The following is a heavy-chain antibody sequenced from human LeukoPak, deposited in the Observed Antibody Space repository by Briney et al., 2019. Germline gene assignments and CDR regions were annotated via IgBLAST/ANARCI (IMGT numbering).Heavy chain of an antibody. CDR1: GLTFSSYA. CDR2: ISGSGGST. Sequence: PGGSLRLSCAASGLTFSSYAMSWVRQAPGKGLEWVSAISGSGGSTYYADSVKGRFTISRDNSKNTLYLQMNSLRAEDTAVYYCAKDSRSWYTGYYYGMDVWGQGTTVTVSS. V-gene: IGHV3-23*01. D-gene: IGHD6-13*01. CDR3: AKDSRSWYTGYYYGMDV. J-gene: IGHJ6*02.